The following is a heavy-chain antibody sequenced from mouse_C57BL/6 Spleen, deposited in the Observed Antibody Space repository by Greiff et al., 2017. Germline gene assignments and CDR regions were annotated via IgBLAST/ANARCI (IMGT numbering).Heavy chain of an antibody. CDR3: AKNDYGSSYDWYFDV. J-gene: IGHJ1*03. CDR1: GFSLTSYG. CDR2: IWRGGST. D-gene: IGHD1-1*01. Sequence: VQLQESGPGLVQPSQSLSITCTVSGFSLTSYGVHWVRQSPGKGLEWLGVIWRGGSTDYNAAFMSRLSITKDNSTSQVFFKMNSLQADDTAIYYCAKNDYGSSYDWYFDVWGTGTTVTVSS. V-gene: IGHV2-5*01.